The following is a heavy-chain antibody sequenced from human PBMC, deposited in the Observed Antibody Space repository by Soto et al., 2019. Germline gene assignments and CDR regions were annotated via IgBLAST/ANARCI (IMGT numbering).Heavy chain of an antibody. V-gene: IGHV3-30-3*01. J-gene: IGHJ4*02. CDR1: GFTFSSYA. CDR3: ARDDSSGYYYY. CDR2: ISYDGSNK. Sequence: PGGSLRLSCTASGFTFSSYAMHWVRQAPGKGLEWVAVISYDGSNKYYADSVKGRFTTSRDNSKNTLYLQMNSLRAEDTAVYYCARDDSSGYYYYWGQGTLVTVSS. D-gene: IGHD3-22*01.